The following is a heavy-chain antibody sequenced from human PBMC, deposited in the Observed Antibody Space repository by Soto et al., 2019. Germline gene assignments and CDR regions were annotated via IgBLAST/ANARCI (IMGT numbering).Heavy chain of an antibody. J-gene: IGHJ6*02. CDR3: ATLVSGYSYGYYYYGMDV. CDR2: ISGSGGST. CDR1: GFTFSSYA. D-gene: IGHD5-18*01. Sequence: GGSLRLSCAASGFTFSSYAMSWVRQAPGKGLEWVSAISGSGGSTYYADSVKGRFTISRDNSKNTLYLQMNSLRAEDTAVYYCATLVSGYSYGYYYYGMDVWGQGTTVTVSS. V-gene: IGHV3-23*01.